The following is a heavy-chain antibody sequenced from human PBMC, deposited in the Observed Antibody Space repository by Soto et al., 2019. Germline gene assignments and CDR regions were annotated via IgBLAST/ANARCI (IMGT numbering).Heavy chain of an antibody. CDR2: ISSSSSTI. J-gene: IGHJ4*02. CDR3: ARDSPPLDY. Sequence: PGGSLRLSCAASGFTFSSYSMNWVRQAPGKGLDWVSYISSSSSTIYYADSVKGRFTISRDNAKNSLYLQMNSLRAEDTAVYYCARDSPPLDYWGQGTLVTVSS. CDR1: GFTFSSYS. V-gene: IGHV3-48*01.